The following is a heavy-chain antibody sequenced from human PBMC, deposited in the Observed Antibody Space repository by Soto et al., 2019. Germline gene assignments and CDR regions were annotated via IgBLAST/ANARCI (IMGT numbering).Heavy chain of an antibody. J-gene: IGHJ3*02. CDR2: ISGSGGST. D-gene: IGHD2-15*01. V-gene: IGHV3-23*01. Sequence: PGGSLRLSCAASGFTFSSYAMSWVRQAPGKGLEWVSAISGSGGSTYYADSVKGRFTISRDNSKNTLYLQMNSLRAEDTAVYYCAKDKSVVVVVAARDAFDIWGQGTMVTVSS. CDR1: GFTFSSYA. CDR3: AKDKSVVVVVAARDAFDI.